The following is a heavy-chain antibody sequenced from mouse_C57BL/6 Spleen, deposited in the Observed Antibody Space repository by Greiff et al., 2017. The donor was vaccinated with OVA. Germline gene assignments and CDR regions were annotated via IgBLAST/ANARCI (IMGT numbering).Heavy chain of an antibody. CDR3: ARDQDYGRSYGGYFDV. CDR1: GFTFSSYA. D-gene: IGHD1-1*01. Sequence: EVQLVESGGGLVKPGGSLKLSCAASGFTFSSYAMSWVRQTPEKRLEWVATLSDGGSYTYYPDNVKGRFTISRDNAKNNLYLQMSHLKSEDTAMYYCARDQDYGRSYGGYFDVWGTGTTVTVSS. J-gene: IGHJ1*03. V-gene: IGHV5-4*01. CDR2: LSDGGSYT.